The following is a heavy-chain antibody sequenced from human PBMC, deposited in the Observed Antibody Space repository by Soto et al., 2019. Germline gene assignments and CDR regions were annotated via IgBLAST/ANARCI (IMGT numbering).Heavy chain of an antibody. J-gene: IGHJ4*02. Sequence: PGGSLRLSCASSGFTFRSYGMHLVRQAPGKGLEWVADIWDSGGSKYYADSVKGRFTISRDNSKNTLYLQMNSLRAEDTAVYYCAKDRNVLMVYAIWDSIPDYWGQGTLVTVSS. CDR1: GFTFRSYG. CDR3: AKDRNVLMVYAIWDSIPDY. V-gene: IGHV3-33*06. CDR2: IWDSGGSK. D-gene: IGHD2-8*01.